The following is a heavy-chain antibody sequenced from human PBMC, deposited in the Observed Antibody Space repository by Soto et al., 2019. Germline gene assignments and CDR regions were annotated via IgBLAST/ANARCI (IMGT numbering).Heavy chain of an antibody. V-gene: IGHV4-39*01. CDR3: ASLCGRYGMAV. CDR2: IYYSGST. J-gene: IGHJ6*02. CDR1: GGSISSSSYY. Sequence: QLQLQESGPGLVKPSETLSLTCTVSGGSISSSSYYWGWIRQPPGKGLEWIGSIYYSGSTSYNPSRTRRVIISVDPSKNPCSLERSSVTAADPAVYGCASLCGRYGMAVWGQGPTVTVSS.